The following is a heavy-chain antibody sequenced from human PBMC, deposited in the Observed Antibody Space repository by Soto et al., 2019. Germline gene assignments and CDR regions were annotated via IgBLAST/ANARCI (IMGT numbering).Heavy chain of an antibody. V-gene: IGHV3-23*01. Sequence: GGSLRLSCAASGFTFGSFGMSWVRQSPGNGLEWVSHIIGSGGRTYYAPSVQGRFTILRDNSKNILYLQMNSLRVDDTAMYYCAKDERSFDDWGQGTRVTVSS. J-gene: IGHJ3*01. CDR2: IIGSGGRT. CDR1: GFTFGSFG. CDR3: AKDERSFDD. D-gene: IGHD1-1*01.